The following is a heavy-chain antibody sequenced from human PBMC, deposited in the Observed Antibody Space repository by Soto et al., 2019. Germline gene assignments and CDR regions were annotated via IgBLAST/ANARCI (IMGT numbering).Heavy chain of an antibody. CDR2: IRNQVNSHST. Sequence: EVQLVESGGGVVQPGGSLRLSCAASGFTFSDHYMDWVRQAPGKGLEWVGRIRNQVNSHSTEYAASVKGRFTISRDDSKNSLELQMNSLKTEDTAVYYCAKVSVSDYSFDYWGQGILVTVSS. CDR1: GFTFSDHY. J-gene: IGHJ4*02. D-gene: IGHD2-21*01. CDR3: AKVSVSDYSFDY. V-gene: IGHV3-72*01.